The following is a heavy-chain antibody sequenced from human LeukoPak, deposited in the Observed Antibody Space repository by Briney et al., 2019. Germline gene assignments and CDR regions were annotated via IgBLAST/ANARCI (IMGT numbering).Heavy chain of an antibody. J-gene: IGHJ5*02. CDR1: GFTFSTYW. CDR3: TRDFSSGA. Sequence: GGSLRLSCAASGFTFSTYWMTWVRQAPGKGLEWVANIKQDGSQKYYVDSVKGRFTISRDNAKNSLYLQVNSLRAEDTAIYYCTRDFSSGAWGQGTLVTVSS. V-gene: IGHV3-7*01. CDR2: IKQDGSQK. D-gene: IGHD3-3*01.